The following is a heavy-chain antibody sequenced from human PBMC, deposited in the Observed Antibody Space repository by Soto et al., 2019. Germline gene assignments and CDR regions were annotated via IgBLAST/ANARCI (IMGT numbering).Heavy chain of an antibody. J-gene: IGHJ4*02. CDR1: GDSISSYY. Sequence: SETLSLTCTVSGDSISSYYWSWIRQPPGKGLEWVGYISYTGSTIYNPSLESRATISLDTSKNQFSLKLSSVTVADTAVYYCARHEMVRGVPSIDYWGQGTLVTVSS. D-gene: IGHD3-10*01. CDR2: ISYTGST. V-gene: IGHV4-59*08. CDR3: ARHEMVRGVPSIDY.